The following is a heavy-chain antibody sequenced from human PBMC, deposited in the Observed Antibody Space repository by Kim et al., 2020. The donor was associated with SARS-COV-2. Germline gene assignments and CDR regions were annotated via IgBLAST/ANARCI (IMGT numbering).Heavy chain of an antibody. J-gene: IGHJ5*02. CDR2: K. V-gene: IGHV3-33*01. Sequence: KYCADSVKGRFTIARDNSKNTLYLEMNSLRAEDTAVYYCARDFGIDAPPGPWGQGTLVTVSS. CDR3: ARDFGIDAPPGP. D-gene: IGHD1-26*01.